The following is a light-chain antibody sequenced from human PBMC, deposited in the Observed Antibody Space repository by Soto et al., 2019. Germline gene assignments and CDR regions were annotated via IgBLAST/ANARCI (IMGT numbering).Light chain of an antibody. CDR3: QQYGSSLWT. CDR2: PTS. J-gene: IGKJ1*01. Sequence: EIVLTQSPGTLSLSPGERASLSCRASQSVSSTFLAWYQQKPGQAPRLLIYPTSTRATGIPDRFSGSGSGTDFTLTISRLEPEDFAVYYCQQYGSSLWTFGQGTKVEIK. CDR1: QSVSSTF. V-gene: IGKV3-20*01.